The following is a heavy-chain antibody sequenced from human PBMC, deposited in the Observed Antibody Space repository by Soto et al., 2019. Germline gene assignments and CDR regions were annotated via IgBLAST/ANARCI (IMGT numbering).Heavy chain of an antibody. CDR2: ISGSGGST. Sequence: GGSLRLSCAASGFTFSSYAMSWVRQAPGKGLEWVSAISGSGGSTYYADSVKGRFTISRDNSKNTLYLQMNSLRAEDTAVYYCAKDLWSDILTGYGNYFDYWGKGTLVTVSS. J-gene: IGHJ4*02. V-gene: IGHV3-23*01. D-gene: IGHD3-9*01. CDR3: AKDLWSDILTGYGNYFDY. CDR1: GFTFSSYA.